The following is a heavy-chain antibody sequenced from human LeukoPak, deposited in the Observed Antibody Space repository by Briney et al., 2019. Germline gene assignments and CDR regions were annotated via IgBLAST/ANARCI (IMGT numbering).Heavy chain of an antibody. CDR3: AKDSFDYFDY. CDR2: IRYDGSNK. CDR1: GFTFSSYG. J-gene: IGHJ4*02. Sequence: PGGSLRLSCAAFGFTFSSYGMHWVRQAPGKGLEGVAFIRYDGSNKYYADSVKGRFTISRDNSKNTLYLQMNSLRAEDTAVYYCAKDSFDYFDYWGQGTLVTVSS. V-gene: IGHV3-30*02.